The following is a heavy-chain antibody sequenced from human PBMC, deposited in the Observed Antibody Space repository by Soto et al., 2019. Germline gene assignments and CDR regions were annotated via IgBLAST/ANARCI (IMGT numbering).Heavy chain of an antibody. J-gene: IGHJ5*02. CDR3: ARAYYDNSGYSLDP. CDR2: IYYSEST. V-gene: IGHV4-59*01. CDR1: GGSISSYY. Sequence: ASETLSLTCTVSGGSISSYYWSWIRQPPGKGLEWIGCIYYSESTNYNPSLKSRVIISVDTSNNQFSLRLSSVTAADTAVYYCARAYYDNSGYSLDPWGQGTLGTVSS. D-gene: IGHD3-22*01.